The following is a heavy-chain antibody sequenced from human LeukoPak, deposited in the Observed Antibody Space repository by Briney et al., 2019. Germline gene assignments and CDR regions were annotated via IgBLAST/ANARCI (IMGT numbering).Heavy chain of an antibody. CDR1: GFTLRNYP. Sequence: PGEALRLGCGASGFTLRNYPMSWGPQAPGKGVGWVPPMSGSGGSTYYAVSVKGRSTISRDNSKNPLYLQMTSPRAEDTAVYYCAKDRDYYYDILTVPLDYWGQGTLVTVSS. J-gene: IGHJ4*02. V-gene: IGHV3-23*01. CDR3: AKDRDYYYDILTVPLDY. CDR2: MSGSGGST. D-gene: IGHD3-9*01.